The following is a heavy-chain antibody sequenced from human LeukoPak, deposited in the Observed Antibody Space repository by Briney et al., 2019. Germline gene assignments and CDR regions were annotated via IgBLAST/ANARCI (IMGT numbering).Heavy chain of an antibody. J-gene: IGHJ3*02. CDR1: GGTFSSYA. Sequence: SVKVSCKASGGTFSSYAISWVRQAPGQGLEWMGRIIPILGIANYAQKFQGRVTITADKSTSTAYMELSSLRSGDTAVYYCARHESAFKRWADAFDIWGQGTMVTVSS. V-gene: IGHV1-69*04. CDR3: ARHESAFKRWADAFDI. D-gene: IGHD3-16*01. CDR2: IIPILGIA.